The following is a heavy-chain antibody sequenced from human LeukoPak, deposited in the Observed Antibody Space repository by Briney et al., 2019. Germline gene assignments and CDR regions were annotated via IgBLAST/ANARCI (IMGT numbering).Heavy chain of an antibody. Sequence: PGGSLRLSCAASGFTVSSNYMSWVRQAPGKGLEWVSVIYVDGTTYYADSAKGRFTISRDNYKNTLSLQINSLRAEDTAVYYCARGDGYNFFDYWGQGTLVTVSS. CDR1: GFTVSSNY. CDR2: IYVDGTT. D-gene: IGHD5-24*01. J-gene: IGHJ4*02. V-gene: IGHV3-53*01. CDR3: ARGDGYNFFDY.